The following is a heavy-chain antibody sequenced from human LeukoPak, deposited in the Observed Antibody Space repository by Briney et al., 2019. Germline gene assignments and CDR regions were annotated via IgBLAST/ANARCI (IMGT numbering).Heavy chain of an antibody. Sequence: SETLSLTCAVSGYSISSGYYWGWIRQPPGKGLEWIGSIYHSGSTYYNPSLKSRVTISVDTSKNQFSLRLTSVTAADTAVYYCARHFPPYSSGSYYFDYWGQGTQVTVSS. V-gene: IGHV4-38-2*01. CDR1: GYSISSGYY. CDR2: IYHSGST. CDR3: ARHFPPYSSGSYYFDY. J-gene: IGHJ4*02. D-gene: IGHD3-10*01.